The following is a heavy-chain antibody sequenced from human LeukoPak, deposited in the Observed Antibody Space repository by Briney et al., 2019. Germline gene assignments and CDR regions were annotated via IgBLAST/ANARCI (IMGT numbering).Heavy chain of an antibody. Sequence: SQTLSLTCAISGDSVSSNSAAWNWIRQSPSRGLEWLGRTYYRSKWYNDYAVSVKSRITINPDTSKNQFSLQLNSVTPEDTAVYYCAREGYNYYGSGSYSPFDYWGQGTLVTVSS. CDR3: AREGYNYYGSGSYSPFDY. CDR2: TYYRSKWYN. CDR1: GDSVSSNSAA. V-gene: IGHV6-1*01. J-gene: IGHJ4*02. D-gene: IGHD3-10*01.